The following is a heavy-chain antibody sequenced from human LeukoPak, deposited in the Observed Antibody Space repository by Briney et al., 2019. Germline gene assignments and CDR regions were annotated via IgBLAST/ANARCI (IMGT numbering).Heavy chain of an antibody. J-gene: IGHJ3*02. V-gene: IGHV4-38-2*02. CDR3: ARDADSSSVLIEIWNDAFDI. CDR2: IDHSGST. CDR1: GGSISGYY. D-gene: IGHD6-13*01. Sequence: SETLSLTCTVSGGSISGYYWGWIRQSPWKGLEWIGSIDHSGSTHCNPSLKSRVTMSVDTSKNQFSLKVTSLTAADTAVYYCARDADSSSVLIEIWNDAFDIWGQGTMVTVSS.